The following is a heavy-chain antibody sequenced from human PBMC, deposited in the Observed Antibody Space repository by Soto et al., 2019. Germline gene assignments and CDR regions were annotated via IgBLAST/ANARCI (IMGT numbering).Heavy chain of an antibody. V-gene: IGHV1-69*13. CDR3: ARSIAARPRALDP. D-gene: IGHD6-6*01. CDR2: IIPIFGTA. J-gene: IGHJ5*02. CDR1: GGTFGSYA. Sequence: SVKVSCKASGGTFGSYAISWVRQAPGQGLEWMGGIIPIFGTANYAQKFQGRVTITADESTSTAYMELSSLRSEDTAVYYCARSIAARPRALDPWGQGTLVTVSS.